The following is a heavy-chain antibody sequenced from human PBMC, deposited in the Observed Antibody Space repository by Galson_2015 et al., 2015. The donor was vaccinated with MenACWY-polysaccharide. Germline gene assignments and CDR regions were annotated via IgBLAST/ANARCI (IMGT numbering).Heavy chain of an antibody. V-gene: IGHV3-13*01. CDR3: ARGMGTDTYGLAFDY. Sequence: CAVSGFRVRSHDMFWVRQRPGLGLEWVSGIGSADDTYYRGSVRGRFTISRDAANNSLDLQMYNVRAGYTAVYYCARGMGTDTYGLAFDYWGQGIQVTVSS. CDR2: IGSADDT. D-gene: IGHD4-17*01. J-gene: IGHJ4*02. CDR1: GFRVRSHD.